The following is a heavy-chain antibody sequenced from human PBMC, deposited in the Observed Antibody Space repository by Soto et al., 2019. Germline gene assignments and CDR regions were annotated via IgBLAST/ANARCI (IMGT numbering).Heavy chain of an antibody. V-gene: IGHV1-69*01. D-gene: IGHD5-18*01. CDR1: GGTFSSYA. J-gene: IGHJ4*02. CDR3: ARQPLGGYSYGYVPGLFDY. Sequence: QVQLVQSGAEVKKPGSSVKVSCKASGGTFSSYAISWVRQAPGQGLEWMGGIIPIFGTANYAQKFQGRVTITADESTSTAYMELSSLRSEDTAVYYCARQPLGGYSYGYVPGLFDYWGQGTLVTVSS. CDR2: IIPIFGTA.